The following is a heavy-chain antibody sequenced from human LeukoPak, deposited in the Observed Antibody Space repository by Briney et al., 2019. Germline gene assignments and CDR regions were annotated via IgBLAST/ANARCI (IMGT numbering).Heavy chain of an antibody. CDR1: GYTFTSYG. V-gene: IGHV1-18*01. D-gene: IGHD3-22*01. CDR3: AREASTMIVAPTDAFEI. Sequence: ASVKVSCKASGYTFTSYGISWVRQAPGQGLEWMGWISAYNGNTNYAQKLQGRVTMTTDTSTSTAYMELRSLRSDDTAVYYCAREASTMIVAPTDAFEIWGQGTMVTVSS. J-gene: IGHJ3*02. CDR2: ISAYNGNT.